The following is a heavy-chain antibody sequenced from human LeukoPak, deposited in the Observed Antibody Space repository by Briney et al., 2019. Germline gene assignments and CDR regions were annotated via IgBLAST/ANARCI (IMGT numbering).Heavy chain of an antibody. D-gene: IGHD3-10*01. CDR1: EFTFNNAW. J-gene: IGHJ4*02. Sequence: PGGSLRLSCAASEFTFNNAWMSWVRQAPGKGLEWVSSISSSSSYIYYADSVKGRFTISRDNAKNSLYLQMNSLRAEDTAVYYCARAGVYGSGSPFFDYWGQGTLVTVSS. CDR2: ISSSSSYI. CDR3: ARAGVYGSGSPFFDY. V-gene: IGHV3-21*01.